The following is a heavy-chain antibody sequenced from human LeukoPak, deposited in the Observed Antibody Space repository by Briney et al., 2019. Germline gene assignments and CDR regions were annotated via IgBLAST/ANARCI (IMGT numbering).Heavy chain of an antibody. CDR3: AKNGGSQCYSHLDS. J-gene: IGHJ4*02. Sequence: GGSLRLSCAASGFTFSSYAMSWVRQAPGKGLEWVSGTSGSGGSTYYAGSVKGRFTIPRDNSKNTLYLQTNSLRVEDTAVYYCAKNGGSQCYSHLDSWGQGTLVTVSS. V-gene: IGHV3-23*01. CDR1: GFTFSSYA. D-gene: IGHD2-15*01. CDR2: TSGSGGST.